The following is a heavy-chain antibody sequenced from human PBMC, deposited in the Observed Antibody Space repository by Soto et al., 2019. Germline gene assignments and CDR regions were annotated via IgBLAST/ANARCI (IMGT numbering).Heavy chain of an antibody. J-gene: IGHJ5*02. Sequence: EERLVQSGGGLIQPGGSLRLSCAASGFSVGGNYMSWVRQAPGKGLECVSLTYSGGNPYYADSVKGRFTLSRDNSKNTLYLQMNSLRVEDTALYFRARGPNSDTWGQGTLVTVSS. V-gene: IGHV3-53*01. CDR1: GFSVGGNY. CDR3: ARGPNSDT. CDR2: TYSGGNP.